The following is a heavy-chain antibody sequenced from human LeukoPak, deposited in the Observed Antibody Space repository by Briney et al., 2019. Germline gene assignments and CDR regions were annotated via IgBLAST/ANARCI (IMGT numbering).Heavy chain of an antibody. CDR3: ASIPRRIAAAGLPWNAFDI. Sequence: SETLCLTCAVYGGSFSGYYWSWIRQPPGKGLEWIGEINHSGSTNYNPSLKSRVTMSVDTSKNQFSLKLSSVTAADTAVYYCASIPRRIAAAGLPWNAFDIWGQGTMVTVSS. D-gene: IGHD6-13*01. J-gene: IGHJ3*02. V-gene: IGHV4-34*01. CDR1: GGSFSGYY. CDR2: INHSGST.